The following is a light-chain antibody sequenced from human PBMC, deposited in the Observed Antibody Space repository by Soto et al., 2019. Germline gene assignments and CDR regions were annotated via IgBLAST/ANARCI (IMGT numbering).Light chain of an antibody. Sequence: QSALTQPASVSGSPGQSITISCTGSSSDVGAYNYVSWYQQHPGKVPKLLIYEVSDRPSGISNRFSGSKSGNTASLTISGLQAEDHADYYCTSYTRRSTYVFGTGTKVTVL. V-gene: IGLV2-14*01. CDR3: TSYTRRSTYV. J-gene: IGLJ1*01. CDR1: SSDVGAYNY. CDR2: EVS.